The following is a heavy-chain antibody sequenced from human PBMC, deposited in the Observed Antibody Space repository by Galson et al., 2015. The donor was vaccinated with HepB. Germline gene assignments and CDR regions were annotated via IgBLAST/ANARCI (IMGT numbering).Heavy chain of an antibody. J-gene: IGHJ6*03. Sequence: SVKVSCKASGYNFITYAMNWVRQAPGQGLEWMGWINTNTGTPTYAQGFTGRFDLSLDTSVSAAYLQISSLKAEDTAVYYCARGSAENVTILGVVSMYYYYHMDVWGKGTTVTVSS. CDR3: ARGSAENVTILGVVSMYYYYHMDV. CDR2: INTNTGTP. V-gene: IGHV7-4-1*02. CDR1: GYNFITYA. D-gene: IGHD3-3*01.